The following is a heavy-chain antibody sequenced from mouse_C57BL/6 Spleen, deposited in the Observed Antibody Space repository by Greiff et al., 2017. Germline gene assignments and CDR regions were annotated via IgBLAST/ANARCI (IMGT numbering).Heavy chain of an antibody. Sequence: VQLQQSGAELVRPGASVKLSCKASGYTFTDYYINWVKQRPGQGLEWIARIYPGSGNTYYNEKFKGKATLTAEKSSSTAYMQLSSLTSEDSAVYFCARWRLNWYFDVWGTGTTVTVSS. J-gene: IGHJ1*03. D-gene: IGHD2-4*01. CDR2: IYPGSGNT. V-gene: IGHV1-76*01. CDR1: GYTFTDYY. CDR3: ARWRLNWYFDV.